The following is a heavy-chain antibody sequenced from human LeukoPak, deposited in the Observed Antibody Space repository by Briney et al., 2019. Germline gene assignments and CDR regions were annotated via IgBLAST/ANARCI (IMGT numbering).Heavy chain of an antibody. CDR1: GFTFTTYA. CDR3: AKSHSVGYRGYFDY. CDR2: ISASGAST. V-gene: IGHV3-23*01. Sequence: GGSLRLSCAASGFTFTTYAMSWVRQAPGKGLEWVSTISASGASTYYADSVKGRFTISRDNSKNTLYLQMNSLRAEDTAVYYCAKSHSVGYRGYFDYWGQGTLVTVSS. J-gene: IGHJ4*02. D-gene: IGHD5-12*01.